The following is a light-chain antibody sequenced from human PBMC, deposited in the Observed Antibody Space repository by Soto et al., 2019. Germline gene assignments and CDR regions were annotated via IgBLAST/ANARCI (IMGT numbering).Light chain of an antibody. V-gene: IGKV3-20*01. J-gene: IGKJ4*01. CDR1: QAVSSIL. CDR3: QQHGTSPI. Sequence: EVVLTQSPGTLSLSPGERATLSCRASQAVSSILLAWYQQKPGQAPRLLIYGASSRATCIPDRFSGSGSGTDFTLTVSRLEPEDFAVYYCQQHGTSPIFGGGTKLEIK. CDR2: GAS.